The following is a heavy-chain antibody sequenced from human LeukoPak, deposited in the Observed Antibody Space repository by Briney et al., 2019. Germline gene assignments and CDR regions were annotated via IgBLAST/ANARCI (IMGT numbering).Heavy chain of an antibody. CDR1: GGSISSYY. Sequence: SETLSLTCTVSGGSISSYYWSWIRQPAGKGLEWIGRIKTSGSTNYNPFLKSRVTMSVDTSKNQFSLKLTSVTVADTAVYYCARDEGQLAGYYFDYWGQGTLVTVSS. D-gene: IGHD6-6*01. CDR3: ARDEGQLAGYYFDY. J-gene: IGHJ4*02. CDR2: IKTSGST. V-gene: IGHV4-4*07.